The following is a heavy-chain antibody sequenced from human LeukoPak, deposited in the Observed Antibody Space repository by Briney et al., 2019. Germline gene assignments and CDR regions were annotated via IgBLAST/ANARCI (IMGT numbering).Heavy chain of an antibody. CDR2: ISYDGSNK. CDR1: GFTFSSYA. CDR3: ARNRFPITGTTNNYYYMDV. D-gene: IGHD1-7*01. J-gene: IGHJ6*03. Sequence: GRSLRLSCAASGFTFSSYAMHWVRQAPGKGLEWVAVISYDGSNKYYADSVKGRFTISRDNSKNTLYLQMNSLRAEDTAVYYCARNRFPITGTTNNYYYMDVWAKGPRSPSP. V-gene: IGHV3-30*01.